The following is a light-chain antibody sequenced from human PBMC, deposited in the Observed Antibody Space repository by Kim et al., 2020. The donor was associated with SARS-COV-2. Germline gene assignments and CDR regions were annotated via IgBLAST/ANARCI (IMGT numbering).Light chain of an antibody. CDR3: QSADGSGTYV. Sequence: SSELTQPPSLSVSPGQTARITCSGDTLPEKQTYWYQQKSGQAPLLEIYKDNERPSGIPGRFSGSSSGTTVTLTISGVQAEDDADYYCQSADGSGTYVFGT. CDR1: TLPEKQ. J-gene: IGLJ1*01. V-gene: IGLV3-25*03. CDR2: KDN.